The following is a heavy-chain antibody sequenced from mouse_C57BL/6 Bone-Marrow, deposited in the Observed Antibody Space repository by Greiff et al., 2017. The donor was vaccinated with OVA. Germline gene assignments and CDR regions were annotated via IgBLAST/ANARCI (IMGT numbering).Heavy chain of an antibody. CDR1: GYTFTDYE. J-gene: IGHJ2*01. D-gene: IGHD2-5*01. CDR3: TRSYSNYWDFDY. Sequence: VQVVESGAELVRPGASVTLSCKASGYTFTDYEMHWVKQTPVHGLEWIGAIDPETGGTAYNQKFKGKAILTADKSSSTAYMELRSLTSEDSAVYYCTRSYSNYWDFDYWGQGTTLPVSS. V-gene: IGHV1-15*01. CDR2: IDPETGGT.